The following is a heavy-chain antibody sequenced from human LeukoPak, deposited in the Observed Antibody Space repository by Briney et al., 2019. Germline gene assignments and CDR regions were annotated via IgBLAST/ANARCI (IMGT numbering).Heavy chain of an antibody. V-gene: IGHV3-30*02. CDR1: GFTFSSYG. CDR2: IRYDGSNK. Sequence: PGGSLRLSCAASGFTFSSYGMHWVRQAPGKGLEWVAFIRYDGSNKYYADSVKGRFTISRDNSKNTLYLQMNSLRAEDTAVYYCAKRCYGSGSYYYPLYYYYYMDVWGKGTTVTISS. J-gene: IGHJ6*03. CDR3: AKRCYGSGSYYYPLYYYYYMDV. D-gene: IGHD3-10*01.